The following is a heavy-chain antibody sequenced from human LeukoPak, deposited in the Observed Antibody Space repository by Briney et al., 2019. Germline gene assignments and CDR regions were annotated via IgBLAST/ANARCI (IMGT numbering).Heavy chain of an antibody. D-gene: IGHD3-22*01. CDR3: SRDQYDSGVGGD. J-gene: IGHJ4*02. CDR1: GFTFSSHW. CDR2: INSDGSST. Sequence: PGGSLRLSCAASGFTFSSHWMNWVRQAPGKGLVWVSRINSDGSSTSYADSVKGRFTISRDNAKNTLYLQMNSLRAGDTAVYYCSRDQYDSGVGGDWGQGTLVTVSS. V-gene: IGHV3-74*01.